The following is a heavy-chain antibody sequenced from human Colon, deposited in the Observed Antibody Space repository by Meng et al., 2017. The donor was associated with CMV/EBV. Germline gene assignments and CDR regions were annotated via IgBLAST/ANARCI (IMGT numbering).Heavy chain of an antibody. Sequence: GESLKISCAASGFSFYKYAMSWVRQAPGKGLEWVANIRQDGSEQEYADSVKGRFTISRDNAKNSLYLQMNSLRAEDTAVYYCARGLDYFDWWGQGTPVTVSS. D-gene: IGHD3-16*01. CDR3: ARGLDYFDW. CDR2: IRQDGSEQ. V-gene: IGHV3-7*01. CDR1: GFSFYKYA. J-gene: IGHJ4*02.